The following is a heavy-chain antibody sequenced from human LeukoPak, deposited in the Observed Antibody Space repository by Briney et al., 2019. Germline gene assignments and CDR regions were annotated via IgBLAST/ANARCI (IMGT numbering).Heavy chain of an antibody. J-gene: IGHJ4*02. CDR1: GYSFSNSW. CDR2: IWPGDSDT. D-gene: IGHD5-24*01. Sequence: GESLKVSCKGSGYSFSNSWIGWVRQMPGKGLEWMGIIWPGDSDTRNSPSFQGQVTISADKSISTTYLQWSSLKASDTAMYYCARLAKARRDGYNFGFDYWGQGTLVTVSS. V-gene: IGHV5-51*01. CDR3: ARLAKARRDGYNFGFDY.